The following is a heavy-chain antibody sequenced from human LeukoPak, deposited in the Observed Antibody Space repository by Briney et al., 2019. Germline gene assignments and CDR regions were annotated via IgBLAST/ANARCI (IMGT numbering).Heavy chain of an antibody. Sequence: GGSLRLSCAASGFTFSSYAMNWVRQAPGKGLEWVSSISDNGATTYYADSVKGRFTISRDNSKNTLDLQMNSLRGEDTAVYYCAKMWGDGAFDSWGQGTLVTVSS. CDR3: AKMWGDGAFDS. CDR1: GFTFSSYA. V-gene: IGHV3-23*01. J-gene: IGHJ4*02. CDR2: ISDNGATT. D-gene: IGHD3-10*01.